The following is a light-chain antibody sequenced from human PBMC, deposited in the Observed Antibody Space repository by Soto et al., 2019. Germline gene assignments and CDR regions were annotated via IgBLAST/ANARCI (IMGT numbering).Light chain of an antibody. CDR2: GAS. CDR1: QSVSSN. J-gene: IGKJ4*01. V-gene: IGKV3-15*01. Sequence: EIVMTQSPATLSVSPGERATLSCRASQSVSSNLAWYQQKPGQAPRLLIYGASTRATGIPARFSVSGSGTEFTLNISSLQSEDFAVYYCQKYNNWPPLAFGGGNKVEIK. CDR3: QKYNNWPPLA.